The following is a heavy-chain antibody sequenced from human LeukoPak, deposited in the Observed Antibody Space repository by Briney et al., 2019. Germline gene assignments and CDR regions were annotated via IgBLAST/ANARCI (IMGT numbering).Heavy chain of an antibody. CDR3: ARAATARQYSSSWTYYVDY. J-gene: IGHJ4*02. V-gene: IGHV4-61*02. CDR2: IYTSGST. D-gene: IGHD6-13*01. Sequence: SETLSLTCTVSGGSISSGSYYWSWIRQPAGKGLELIGRIYTSGSTNYNPSLKSRVTISVDTSKNQFSLKLSSVTAADTAVYYCARAATARQYSSSWTYYVDYWGEGTLVTVSS. CDR1: GGSISSGSYY.